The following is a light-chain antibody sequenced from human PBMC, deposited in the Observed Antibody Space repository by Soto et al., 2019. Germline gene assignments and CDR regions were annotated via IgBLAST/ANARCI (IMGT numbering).Light chain of an antibody. CDR2: DAS. Sequence: DIQMTQSPSSLSASVGDRVTITCQASQDISDSLNWYQQKPGKAPKLLIYDASSLESGVPSRFSGSGSGTEFTLTISSLQPDDFATYYCQQYNSYSFGQGTKVDI. CDR3: QQYNSYS. V-gene: IGKV1-5*01. J-gene: IGKJ1*01. CDR1: QDISDS.